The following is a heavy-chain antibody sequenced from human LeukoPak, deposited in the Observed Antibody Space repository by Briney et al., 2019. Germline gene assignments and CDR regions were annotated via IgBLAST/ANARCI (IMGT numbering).Heavy chain of an antibody. V-gene: IGHV3-30*18. D-gene: IGHD4-17*01. CDR2: ISYDGSNK. Sequence: PGGSLRLSCAASGFTFSSYGMHWVRQAPGKGLEWVAVISYDGSNKYYADSVKGRFTISRDNSKNTLYLQMNSLRAEDTAVYYCAKGPRLPYGDYVWVPFDPWGQGTLVTVSS. J-gene: IGHJ5*02. CDR1: GFTFSSYG. CDR3: AKGPRLPYGDYVWVPFDP.